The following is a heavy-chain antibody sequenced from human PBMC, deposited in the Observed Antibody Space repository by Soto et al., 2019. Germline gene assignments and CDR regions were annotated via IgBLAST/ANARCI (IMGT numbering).Heavy chain of an antibody. CDR2: ISYDGSNK. J-gene: IGHJ4*02. V-gene: IGHV3-30*18. Sequence: QVQLVESGGGVVQPGRSLRLSCAASGFTFSSYGMHWVRQAPGKGLEWVAVISYDGSNKYYADSVKGRFTISRDNSKNTLYLQMNSLRAEDKAVYYCAKDGDYWGQGTPVTVSS. CDR3: AKDGDY. CDR1: GFTFSSYG.